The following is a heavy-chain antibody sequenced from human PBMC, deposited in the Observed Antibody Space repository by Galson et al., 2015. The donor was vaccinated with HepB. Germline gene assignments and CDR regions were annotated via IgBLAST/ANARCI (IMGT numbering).Heavy chain of an antibody. CDR1: GYTLTELS. J-gene: IGHJ4*02. CDR3: ATVRYSSSWLTFDY. V-gene: IGHV1-24*01. Sequence: SVKVSCKVSGYTLTELSMHWVRQAPGKGLEWMGGFDPEDGETIYAQKFQGRVTMTEDTSTDTAYMELSSLRSEDTAVYYCATVRYSSSWLTFDYWGQGTLVTVSS. CDR2: FDPEDGET. D-gene: IGHD6-13*01.